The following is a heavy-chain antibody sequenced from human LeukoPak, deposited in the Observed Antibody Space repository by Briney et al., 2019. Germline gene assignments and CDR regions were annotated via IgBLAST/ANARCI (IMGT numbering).Heavy chain of an antibody. D-gene: IGHD3-10*01. Sequence: GGSLRLSCAASGFTFSTYWMNWVRQPPGKGLEWVANINPAGDKDTHVDSVKGRFTISRDNAKNSLYLQMNSLRDEDTAMYCAGWGGSSNYWGQGIVVTVSS. V-gene: IGHV3-7*01. CDR2: INPAGDKD. CDR1: GFTFSTYW. J-gene: IGHJ4*02. CDR3: GWGGSSNY.